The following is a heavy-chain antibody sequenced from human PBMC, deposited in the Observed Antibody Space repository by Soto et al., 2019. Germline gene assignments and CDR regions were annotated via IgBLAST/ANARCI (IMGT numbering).Heavy chain of an antibody. CDR3: ARYRWWGLTAKGYFDY. J-gene: IGHJ4*02. D-gene: IGHD2-21*02. Sequence: QVQLVQSGAEVKKPGSSVKVSCKASGGTFSSYAISWVRQAPGQGLEWMGGIIPIFGTANYAQKFQGRVTITADESTSTAYMELSSLRSEDTAVYYCARYRWWGLTAKGYFDYWGQGTLVTVSS. CDR2: IIPIFGTA. V-gene: IGHV1-69*12. CDR1: GGTFSSYA.